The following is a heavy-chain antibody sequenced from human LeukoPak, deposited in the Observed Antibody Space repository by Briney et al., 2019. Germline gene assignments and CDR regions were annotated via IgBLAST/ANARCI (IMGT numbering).Heavy chain of an antibody. D-gene: IGHD2-15*01. CDR2: FSYVGSIK. J-gene: IGHJ4*02. V-gene: IGHV3-30*18. Sequence: GGSLRLSCAASGFTFSTYGMHWVRQAPGKGLEWVAVFSYVGSIKDYADSVKGRFTISRDNSKNTLYLQTNSLRAEDTAVYYCAKEMGSGLIDYSGQGTLVTVSS. CDR1: GFTFSTYG. CDR3: AKEMGSGLIDY.